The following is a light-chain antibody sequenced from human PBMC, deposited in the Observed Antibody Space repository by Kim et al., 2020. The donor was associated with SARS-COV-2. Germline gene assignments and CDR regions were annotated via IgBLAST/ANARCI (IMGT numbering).Light chain of an antibody. Sequence: PGGTVTLNCASSNGAVTSGYYPNGFQQKTGKAPRALIYSTSNKPSWTPARFSGSLLGGKAALTLSGVQPEDEAEYYCLLYYGGAYVFGTGTKVTVL. V-gene: IGLV7-43*01. J-gene: IGLJ1*01. CDR1: NGAVTSGYY. CDR3: LLYYGGAYV. CDR2: STS.